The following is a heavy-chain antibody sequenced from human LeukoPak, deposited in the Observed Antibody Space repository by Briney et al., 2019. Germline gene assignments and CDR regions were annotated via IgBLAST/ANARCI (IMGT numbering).Heavy chain of an antibody. V-gene: IGHV3-30*18. CDR2: ISYDGSNK. J-gene: IGHJ6*04. CDR1: GFTFSSYG. CDR3: AKDLRMDV. Sequence: GGSPRLSCAASGFTFSSYGMHWVRQAPGKGLEWVAVISYDGSNKYYADSVKGRFTTSGDNSKNTLYLQMNSLRAEDTAVYYCAKDLRMDVWGKGTTVTVSS.